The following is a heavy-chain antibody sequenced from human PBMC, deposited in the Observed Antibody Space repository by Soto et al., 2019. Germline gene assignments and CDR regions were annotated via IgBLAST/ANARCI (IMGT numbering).Heavy chain of an antibody. Sequence: GASVKVSCKVSGHTLVDLSLHWVRQAPGKGLEWMGGFDPENVKRVHAQNFQGRVTLTEDTSTNTAYMELRSLTSEDTAIYYCAADAPHWFGELWGVWGQGTQVTVSS. D-gene: IGHD3-10*01. V-gene: IGHV1-24*01. CDR1: GHTLVDLS. CDR3: AADAPHWFGELWGV. J-gene: IGHJ4*02. CDR2: FDPENVKR.